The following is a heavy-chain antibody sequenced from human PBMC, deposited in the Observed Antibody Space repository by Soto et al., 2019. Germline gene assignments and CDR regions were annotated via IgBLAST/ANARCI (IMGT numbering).Heavy chain of an antibody. CDR2: ISYDGSNK. Sequence: QVQLVESGGGVVQPGRSLRLSCAASGFTFSSYAMHWVRQAPGKGLEGVAVISYDGSNKYYADSVKGRFTISRDNSKNTLYLQMNSLRAEDTAVYYCAKNRGYSYGYHYYYGMDVWGQGTTVTVSS. CDR3: AKNRGYSYGYHYYYGMDV. J-gene: IGHJ6*02. CDR1: GFTFSSYA. V-gene: IGHV3-30-3*01. D-gene: IGHD5-18*01.